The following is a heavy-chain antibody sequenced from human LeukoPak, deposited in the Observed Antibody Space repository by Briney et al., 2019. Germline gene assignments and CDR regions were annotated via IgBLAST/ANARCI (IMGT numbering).Heavy chain of an antibody. Sequence: ASVKVSCKASGYTFTGYYMHWVRQAPGQGLEWMGWINPNSGGTNYAQKFQGRVTMTRDTSISTAYMELSSLRSEDTAVYYCARDGERTVTFDYWGQGTLVTVSS. CDR3: ARDGERTVTFDY. D-gene: IGHD4-11*01. CDR2: INPNSGGT. V-gene: IGHV1-2*02. J-gene: IGHJ4*02. CDR1: GYTFTGYY.